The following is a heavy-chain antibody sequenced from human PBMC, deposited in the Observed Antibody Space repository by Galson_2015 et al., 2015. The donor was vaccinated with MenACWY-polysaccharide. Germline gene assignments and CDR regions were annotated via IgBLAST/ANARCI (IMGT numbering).Heavy chain of an antibody. CDR2: IKSDGSST. D-gene: IGHD5-12*01. V-gene: IGHV3-74*01. CDR1: GFTFSTYW. J-gene: IGHJ4*02. Sequence: SLRLSCAASGFTFSTYWMHWVSQAPGKGLVWVSRIKSDGSSTNYADSVKGRFTISRDNAKNTLYLQMNSLRAEDTALYYCARGYSAYDWGQGTLVTVSA. CDR3: ARGYSAYD.